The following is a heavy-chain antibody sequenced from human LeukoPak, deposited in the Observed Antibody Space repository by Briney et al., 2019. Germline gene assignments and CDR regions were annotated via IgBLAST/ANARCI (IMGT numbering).Heavy chain of an antibody. CDR1: GYSFTSYW. CDR2: FYPGDSDT. J-gene: IGHJ5*02. V-gene: IGHV5-51*01. CDR3: ARQFYGSTSPNWFDP. D-gene: IGHD2-2*01. Sequence: GESLKISCKGSGYSFTSYWIGWVRQMPGKGLEWMGIFYPGDSDTRYSPSFQGQVTISADKSISTAYLQWSSLKASDTAMYYCARQFYGSTSPNWFDPWGQGTLVTVSS.